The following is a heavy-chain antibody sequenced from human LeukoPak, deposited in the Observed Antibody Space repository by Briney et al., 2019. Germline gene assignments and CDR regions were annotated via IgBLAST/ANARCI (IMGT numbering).Heavy chain of an antibody. V-gene: IGHV4-39*01. Sequence: SETLSLTCTVSGGSISSSSYYWGWIRQPPGKGLEWIGSIYYSGSTYYNPSLKSRVTISVDTSKNQFSLKLSPVTAADTAVYYCARHSSGWYTNFDYWGQGPLVTVSS. CDR2: IYYSGST. CDR1: GGSISSSSYY. D-gene: IGHD6-19*01. J-gene: IGHJ4*02. CDR3: ARHSSGWYTNFDY.